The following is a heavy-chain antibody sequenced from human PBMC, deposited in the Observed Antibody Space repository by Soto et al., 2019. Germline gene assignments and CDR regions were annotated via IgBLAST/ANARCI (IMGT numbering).Heavy chain of an antibody. Sequence: LSLTCAVYGGSFSGYYWSWIRQPPGKGLEWIGEINHSGSTNYNPSLKSRVTISVDTSKNQFSLKLSSVTAADTAVYYCARNAGLRSDYWGQGTLVTVSS. CDR2: INHSGST. J-gene: IGHJ4*02. D-gene: IGHD3-16*01. CDR1: GGSFSGYY. CDR3: ARNAGLRSDY. V-gene: IGHV4-34*01.